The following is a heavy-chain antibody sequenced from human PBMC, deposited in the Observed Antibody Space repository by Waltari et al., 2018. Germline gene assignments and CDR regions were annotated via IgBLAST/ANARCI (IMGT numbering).Heavy chain of an antibody. Sequence: SLTCTVSGGSISSSSYYWGWIRQPPGKGLEWIGSIYYSGSTYYNPSLKSRVTISVDTSKNQFSLKLSSVTAADTAVYYCARHRRYYDYVWGGYYFDYWGQGTLVTVSS. CDR1: GGSISSSSYY. CDR3: ARHRRYYDYVWGGYYFDY. V-gene: IGHV4-39*01. CDR2: IYYSGST. J-gene: IGHJ4*02. D-gene: IGHD3-16*01.